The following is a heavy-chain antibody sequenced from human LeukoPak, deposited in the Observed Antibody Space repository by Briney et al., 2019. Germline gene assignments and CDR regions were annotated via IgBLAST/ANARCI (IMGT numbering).Heavy chain of an antibody. CDR3: ARDPPDY. CDR1: GFTFSSYW. J-gene: IGHJ4*02. CDR2: IKQDGSEK. V-gene: IGHV3-7*01. Sequence: GGSLRLSCEASGFTFSSYWMSWVRQAPGKGLEWVANIKQDGSEKYYVDSVKGRFTISRDNAKNSLYLQMNSLRAEDTAVYYCARDPPDYWGQGTLVTVSS.